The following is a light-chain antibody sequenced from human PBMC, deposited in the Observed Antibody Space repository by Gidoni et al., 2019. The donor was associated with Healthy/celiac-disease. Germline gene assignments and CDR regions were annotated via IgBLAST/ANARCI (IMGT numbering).Light chain of an antibody. CDR2: DAS. CDR3: QQRSNWWT. V-gene: IGKV3-11*01. Sequence: IVLTQSPATLSLSPGERATLSCRASQSVSSYLACYQQKPGQAPRLLIYDASNRATGIPARFSGSGSGTDFTLTSSSLEPEDFAVYYCQQRSNWWTFGQGTKVEIK. J-gene: IGKJ1*01. CDR1: QSVSSY.